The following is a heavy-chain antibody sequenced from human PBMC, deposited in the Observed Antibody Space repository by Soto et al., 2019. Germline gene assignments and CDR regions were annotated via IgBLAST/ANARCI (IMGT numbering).Heavy chain of an antibody. CDR3: AANAVMVYGHYYMDV. J-gene: IGHJ6*03. V-gene: IGHV1-2*02. Sequence: ASVKVSCKASGYTFTGHYIHWVRQAPGQGLEWMGWINPNSAGTNYAQRIQGRVSMTKDASITTAYMVLSSLRSDDMAVYYCAANAVMVYGHYYMDVWGKGTTVTVSS. D-gene: IGHD2-8*01. CDR1: GYTFTGHY. CDR2: INPNSAGT.